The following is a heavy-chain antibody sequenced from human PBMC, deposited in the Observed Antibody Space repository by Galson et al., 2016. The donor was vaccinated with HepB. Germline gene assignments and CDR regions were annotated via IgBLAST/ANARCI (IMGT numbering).Heavy chain of an antibody. J-gene: IGHJ4*02. CDR2: ISGSGDT. CDR3: AKISVQYNYHYWGFDY. V-gene: IGHV3-23*01. D-gene: IGHD5-18*01. Sequence: SLRLSCAASGFTFSTYAMSWVRQAPGKGLEWVSGISGSGDTKFADSVKGRFTISRDNSKTTLYLQMNSLRVEDTAVYYCAKISVQYNYHYWGFDYWGQGTLVTVSS. CDR1: GFTFSTYA.